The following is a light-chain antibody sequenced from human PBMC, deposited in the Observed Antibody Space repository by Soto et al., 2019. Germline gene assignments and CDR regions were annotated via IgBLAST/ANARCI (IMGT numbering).Light chain of an antibody. CDR1: QRVSSTY. J-gene: IGKJ2*01. CDR3: QQYGRSPYT. Sequence: EIVLTKSQGTLSLSPEERATLSCRAYQRVSSTYLAWDQHLPGQAPRHLIYGASRTATGIQYRFSGSGSGTDFTLTISRLEPEDFAVYYCQQYGRSPYTFGQGTTLEIK. V-gene: IGKV3-20*01. CDR2: GAS.